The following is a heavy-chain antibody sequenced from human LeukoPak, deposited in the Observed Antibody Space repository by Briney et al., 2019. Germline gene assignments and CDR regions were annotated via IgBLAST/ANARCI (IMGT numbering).Heavy chain of an antibody. Sequence: GGSLRLSCAASGFTFSSYAMSWVRQAPGKGLEWVSAISGSGGSTYYADSVKGRFTISRDNSRNTLYLQMNSLRAEDTAVYYCAKYYDFWSVSQRSYNAYGGQGPLVTVS. V-gene: IGHV3-23*01. CDR2: ISGSGGST. J-gene: IGHJ4*02. D-gene: IGHD3-3*01. CDR3: AKYYDFWSVSQRSYNAY. CDR1: GFTFSSYA.